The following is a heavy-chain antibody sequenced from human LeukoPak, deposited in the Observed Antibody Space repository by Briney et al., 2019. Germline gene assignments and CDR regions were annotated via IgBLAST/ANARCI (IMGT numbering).Heavy chain of an antibody. J-gene: IGHJ4*02. CDR2: VDPEDGRT. CDR1: GYTFIHYH. CDR3: ATVAMLSTAFYFDH. V-gene: IGHV1-69-2*01. D-gene: IGHD2-8*01. Sequence: GASVKVSCKASGYTFIHYHMHWVRQAPGKPLECRGRVDPEDGRTIYAERFRDRVTITADRSTDTVYLEVTRLNSDDTAVYFCATVAMLSTAFYFDHWGQGTLVTVSS.